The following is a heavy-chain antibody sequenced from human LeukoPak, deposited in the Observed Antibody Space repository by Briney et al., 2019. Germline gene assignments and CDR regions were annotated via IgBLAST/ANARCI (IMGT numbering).Heavy chain of an antibody. CDR2: ISYDGSNK. CDR1: GFTFSSYA. CDR3: ARDYYYYGMDV. Sequence: GGSLGLSCVASGFTFSSYAMHGVRPAPGKGLEWVAVISYDGSNKYYADSVKGRFTISIDNSKNTLYLQMNSLRAEDTAVYYCARDYYYYGMDVWGQGTTVTVSS. V-gene: IGHV3-30-3*01. J-gene: IGHJ6*02.